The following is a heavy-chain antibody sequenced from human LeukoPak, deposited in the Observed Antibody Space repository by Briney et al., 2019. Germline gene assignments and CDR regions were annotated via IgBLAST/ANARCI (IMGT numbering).Heavy chain of an antibody. J-gene: IGHJ6*02. D-gene: IGHD3-10*01. V-gene: IGHV3-48*04. CDR2: ISSSSSTI. Sequence: GGSLRLSCAASGFTFSSYSMNWVRQAPGKGLEWVSYISSSSSTIYYADSVKGRFTISRDNAKNSLYLQMNSLRAEDTAVYYCARARAYGSGAPKGMDVWGQGTTVTVSS. CDR3: ARARAYGSGAPKGMDV. CDR1: GFTFSSYS.